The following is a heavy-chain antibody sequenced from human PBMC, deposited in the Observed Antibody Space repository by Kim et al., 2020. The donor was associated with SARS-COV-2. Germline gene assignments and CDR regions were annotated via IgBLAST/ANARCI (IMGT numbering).Heavy chain of an antibody. D-gene: IGHD6-19*01. J-gene: IGHJ3*02. Sequence: YSPSFQGQVTLSADKSVSTAYLQWSSLKASDTAMYYCARGHSSGWGNAFDIWGQGTMVTVSS. CDR3: ARGHSSGWGNAFDI. V-gene: IGHV5-51*01.